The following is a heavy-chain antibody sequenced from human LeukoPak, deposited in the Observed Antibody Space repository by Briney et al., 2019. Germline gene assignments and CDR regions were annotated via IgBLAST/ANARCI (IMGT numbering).Heavy chain of an antibody. V-gene: IGHV3-9*01. CDR2: ISWKSGGI. J-gene: IGHJ4*02. CDR1: GFTFDDYA. CDR3: AKDYGYSGYGTFDY. Sequence: PGGSLRLSCAGSGFTFDDYAMHWVRQAPGKGVEGGSGISWKSGGIGYVDAVKGRFTISRDNAKNSLYLQMNSLRAEDTALYYCAKDYGYSGYGTFDYSGQGTLVTVSS. D-gene: IGHD5-12*01.